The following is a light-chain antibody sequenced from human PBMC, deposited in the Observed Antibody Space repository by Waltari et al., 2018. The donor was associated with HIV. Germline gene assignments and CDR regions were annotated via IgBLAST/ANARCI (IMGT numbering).Light chain of an antibody. CDR1: NIGTKS. V-gene: IGLV3-9*01. CDR3: QLWDSSSYVV. CDR2: KND. Sequence: SYELTQSLSVSVALGQTARITCGSNNIGTKSVHWYQQMPGEALLLVIYKNDNRPSGIPERFSGSNSGKTATLTISRAQAGDEADYYCQLWDSSSYVVFGGGTKLTV. J-gene: IGLJ2*01.